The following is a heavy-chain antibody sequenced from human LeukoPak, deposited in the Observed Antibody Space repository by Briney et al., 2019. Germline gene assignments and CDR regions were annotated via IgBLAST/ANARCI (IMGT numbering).Heavy chain of an antibody. D-gene: IGHD2-2*01. V-gene: IGHV3-21*01. Sequence: PGGSLRLSHAASGFTFSSYSMNWVRPAPGKGLEWVSSISSSSSYIYYADSVEGRFTISRDNAKNSLYLQMNSLRAEDTAVYYCARDRQLSGMDVWGQGTTVTVSS. CDR3: ARDRQLSGMDV. CDR2: ISSSSSYI. J-gene: IGHJ6*02. CDR1: GFTFSSYS.